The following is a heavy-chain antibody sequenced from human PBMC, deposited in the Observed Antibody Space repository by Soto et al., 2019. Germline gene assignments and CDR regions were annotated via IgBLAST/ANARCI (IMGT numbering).Heavy chain of an antibody. CDR2: ISSSSTYT. D-gene: IGHD3-9*01. CDR3: ARDRLSDYDIFTGSHYGMDV. J-gene: IGHJ6*02. V-gene: IGHV3-11*06. Sequence: GGSLRLSCAASGFIFSDYYMSWIRQAPGKGLEWVSYISSSSTYTNNADSVNGRFTISRDNAKNSLFLQMDNLRVEDTAVYYCARDRLSDYDIFTGSHYGMDVWGQGTTVTVSS. CDR1: GFIFSDYY.